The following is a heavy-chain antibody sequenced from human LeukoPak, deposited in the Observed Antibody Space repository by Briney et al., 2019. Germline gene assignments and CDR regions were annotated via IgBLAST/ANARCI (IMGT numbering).Heavy chain of an antibody. J-gene: IGHJ1*01. CDR1: GCTFSSYD. D-gene: IGHD6-19*01. Sequence: SVTVSFKAAGCTFSSYDISWVRQAPGQGLEWMGRIIPSLGIANYSQKFQGRVTITADKSTTTAYMELSSLRSEDTAVYSCARTKQQTKTDPGIAVAGISEYFQHSGQSAQV. CDR3: ARTKQQTKTDPGIAVAGISEYFQH. CDR2: IIPSLGIA. V-gene: IGHV1-69*04.